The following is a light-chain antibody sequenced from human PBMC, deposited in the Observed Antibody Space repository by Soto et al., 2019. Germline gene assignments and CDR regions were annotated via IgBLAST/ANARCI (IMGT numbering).Light chain of an antibody. CDR3: QQYNNCPYT. CDR2: GAS. CDR1: QSVGSN. Sequence: EIVMTQSPATLSVSPGERATLSCRASQSVGSNLAWYQQKPGQAPRLLIYGASTRATGIPARFSGSRSGTEFTLTISSLQSEDFSVYYCQQYNNCPYTFGQGTKLEIK. J-gene: IGKJ2*01. V-gene: IGKV3-15*01.